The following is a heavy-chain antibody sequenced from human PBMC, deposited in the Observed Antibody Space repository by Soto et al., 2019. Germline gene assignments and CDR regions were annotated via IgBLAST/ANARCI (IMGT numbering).Heavy chain of an antibody. D-gene: IGHD4-4*01. Sequence: HPGRSLRLSCAGRGFPLSRYGMHLARQAPGKGLERVAVISYDGSNKYYAQSVKGRFTISRDNSKHTLYLQMNSLRAXDTAVYYCAKGSPATGRDDAFDIWAQGTMVTVSS. CDR3: AKGSPATGRDDAFDI. V-gene: IGHV3-30*18. J-gene: IGHJ3*02. CDR1: GFPLSRYG. CDR2: ISYDGSNK.